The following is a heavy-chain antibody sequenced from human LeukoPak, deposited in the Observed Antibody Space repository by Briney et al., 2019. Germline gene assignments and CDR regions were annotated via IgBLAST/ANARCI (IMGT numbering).Heavy chain of an antibody. Sequence: PGRSLRLSCAASGFTFSSYAMHWVRQAPGKGLEWVAVISYDGSNKYYADSVKGRFTISRDNSKNTLYLQMNSLRAEDTAVYYCASLYYYDSSGYSDEYFQHWGQGTLVTVSS. CDR2: ISYDGSNK. CDR1: GFTFSSYA. D-gene: IGHD3-22*01. J-gene: IGHJ1*01. V-gene: IGHV3-30-3*01. CDR3: ASLYYYDSSGYSDEYFQH.